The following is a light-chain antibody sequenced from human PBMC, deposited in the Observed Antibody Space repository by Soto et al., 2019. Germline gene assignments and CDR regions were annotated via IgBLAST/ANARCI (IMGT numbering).Light chain of an antibody. CDR1: SNDVGGYAY. J-gene: IGLJ3*02. CDR3: CSYTGNTTPV. CDR2: EVS. Sequence: QSVLTQPASVSGXPGQSITISCTGTSNDVGGYAYVSWYQQYPGKAPKLVISEVSNRPSGVSHRFSGSRSGNTASLTISGLQAEDEADYHCCSYTGNTTPVFGGGTKVTVL. V-gene: IGLV2-14*01.